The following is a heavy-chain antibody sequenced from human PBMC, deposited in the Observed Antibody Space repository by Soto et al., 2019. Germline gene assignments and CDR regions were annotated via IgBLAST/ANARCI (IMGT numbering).Heavy chain of an antibody. CDR1: GYTFTPHH. CDR2: FNPSDGST. D-gene: IGHD6-13*01. J-gene: IGHJ1*01. CDR3: GRERDGTSWSSAEYLQH. V-gene: IGHV1-46*01. Sequence: ASVKVSCKASGYTFTPHHVHWVRQAPGQGPEWMGIFNPSDGSTNYAQKFQGRVTMTRDTSTSTVYMELSSLRSDDTAVYYCGRERDGTSWSSAEYLQHWGQGTLVTVSS.